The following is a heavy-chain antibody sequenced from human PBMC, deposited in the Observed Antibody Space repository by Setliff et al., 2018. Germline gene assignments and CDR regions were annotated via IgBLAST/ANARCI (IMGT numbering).Heavy chain of an antibody. CDR3: ARDAAYYYDSSGFYPEYFQY. CDR1: GGTFSRHA. J-gene: IGHJ1*01. CDR2: IIPIFGTT. Sequence: VASVKVSCKASGGTFSRHAISWVRQAPGQGLEWMGGIIPIFGTTNYAQTFQGRVTITADESTSTAYMELSSLRSEDTAVYYCARDAAYYYDSSGFYPEYFQYWGQGTLVTVSS. D-gene: IGHD3-22*01. V-gene: IGHV1-69*13.